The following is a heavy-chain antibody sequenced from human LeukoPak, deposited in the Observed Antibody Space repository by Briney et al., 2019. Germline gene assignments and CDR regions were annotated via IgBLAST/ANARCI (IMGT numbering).Heavy chain of an antibody. J-gene: IGHJ4*02. Sequence: GGSLRLSCAASGFTFSNYWMHWVRQVPGKGLVWVSRTNDDGSATFYADSVKGRFTISRDNAKNTLFLQMSSLRAEDTAVYFCAREILAPGKTHDYWGQGTLVTVSS. V-gene: IGHV3-74*01. CDR3: AREILAPGKTHDY. CDR2: TNDDGSAT. CDR1: GFTFSNYW.